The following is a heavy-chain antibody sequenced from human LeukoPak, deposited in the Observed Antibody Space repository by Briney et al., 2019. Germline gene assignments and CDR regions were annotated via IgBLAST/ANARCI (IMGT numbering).Heavy chain of an antibody. CDR2: INPNSGGT. CDR3: AREEANYYDSSGYPLDY. Sequence: ASVKVSCKASGDTFSGYYMHYVRQAPGQGLEWMGWINPNSGGTNYAQKFQGRVTMTRDTSISTAYMELSRLRSDDTAVYYCAREEANYYDSSGYPLDYWGQGTLVTVSS. J-gene: IGHJ4*02. V-gene: IGHV1-2*02. CDR1: GDTFSGYY. D-gene: IGHD3-22*01.